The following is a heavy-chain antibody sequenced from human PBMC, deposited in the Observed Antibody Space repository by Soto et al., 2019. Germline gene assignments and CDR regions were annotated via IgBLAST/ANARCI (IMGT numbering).Heavy chain of an antibody. V-gene: IGHV4-34*01. CDR2: NNDSGSP. CDR3: ARCRTVSTYSSYWAYGWYFDL. J-gene: IGHJ2*01. CDR1: GGSFCGYY. Sequence: QAPLQQCGAGLLKPSETLSLTCAVYGGSFCGYYLSWIRQPPWKGLEWMGENNDSGSPNYHSSLQSRVTISVDTSRNLFSRKLSYVNAADMAVDYCARCRTVSTYSSYWAYGWYFDLWGRGNLVTVS. D-gene: IGHD6-19*01.